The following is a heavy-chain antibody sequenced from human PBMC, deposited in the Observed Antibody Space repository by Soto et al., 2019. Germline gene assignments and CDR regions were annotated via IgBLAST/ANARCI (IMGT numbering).Heavy chain of an antibody. CDR3: ARDPCRVLVVNAPNLYGMDV. Sequence: QVQLVQSGAEVKKPGASVKVSCKASGYTFTTYDISWVRQAPGQGLEWMGRISTYNGNTNYPQSLQGRLTMTTDTSTTTAYLELRRLRSADTAVYYCARDPCRVLVVNAPNLYGMDVWGQGTTVTVSS. CDR2: ISTYNGNT. J-gene: IGHJ6*02. CDR1: GYTFTTYD. D-gene: IGHD2-8*01. V-gene: IGHV1-18*01.